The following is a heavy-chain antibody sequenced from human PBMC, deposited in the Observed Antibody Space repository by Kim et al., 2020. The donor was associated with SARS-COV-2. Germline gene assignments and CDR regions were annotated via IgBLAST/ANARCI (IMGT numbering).Heavy chain of an antibody. J-gene: IGHJ4*02. V-gene: IGHV3-15*01. CDR2: IKRKTDGGTT. D-gene: IGHD1-20*01. CDR1: GFSFSNAW. Sequence: GGSLRLSCAASGFSFSNAWMNWVRQAPGKGLEWLGRIKRKTDGGTTDYAAPVQDRFSFSSDDSENTLHLHMNSLKTEDIGVYYCNTDPYNSSPLHYWGQG. CDR3: NTDPYNSSPLHY.